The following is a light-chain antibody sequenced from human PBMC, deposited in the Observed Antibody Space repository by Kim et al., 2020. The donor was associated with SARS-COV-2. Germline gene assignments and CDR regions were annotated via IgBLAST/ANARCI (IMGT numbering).Light chain of an antibody. CDR3: QAWDSCTVV. CDR1: KLGDKY. J-gene: IGLJ2*01. Sequence: SVSPGQTASITCSGDKLGDKYACWYQQKPGQSPVLVIYQDSKRPSGIPERFSGSNSGNTATLTISGTQAMDEADYYCQAWDSCTVVFGGGTQLTVL. CDR2: QDS. V-gene: IGLV3-1*01.